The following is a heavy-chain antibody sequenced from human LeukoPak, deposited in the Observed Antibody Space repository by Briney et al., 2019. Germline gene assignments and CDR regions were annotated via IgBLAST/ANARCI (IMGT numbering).Heavy chain of an antibody. D-gene: IGHD5-24*01. CDR1: GGSFSGYY. Sequence: SETLSLTCAVYGGSFSGYYWSWIRQPPGKGLEWIGEINHSGSTNYNPSLKSRVTISVDTSKNQFSLKLSSVTAADTAFYYCARGRDRSKAGDHWGQGSLVTVSS. CDR3: ARGRDRSKAGDH. J-gene: IGHJ4*02. V-gene: IGHV4-34*01. CDR2: INHSGST.